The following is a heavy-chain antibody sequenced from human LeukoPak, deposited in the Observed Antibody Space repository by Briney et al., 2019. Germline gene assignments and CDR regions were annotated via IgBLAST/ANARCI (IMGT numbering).Heavy chain of an antibody. Sequence: GGSLRLSCAASGFTFSSYSMNWVSQAPGKGLEWISYISSSSGTIYYADSVKGRFTISRDNAKNSLYLQMNSLRDEDTAVYYCARYLWFGSSQRFDYWGQGTLVTVSS. V-gene: IGHV3-48*02. D-gene: IGHD3-10*01. J-gene: IGHJ4*02. CDR2: ISSSSGTI. CDR3: ARYLWFGSSQRFDY. CDR1: GFTFSSYS.